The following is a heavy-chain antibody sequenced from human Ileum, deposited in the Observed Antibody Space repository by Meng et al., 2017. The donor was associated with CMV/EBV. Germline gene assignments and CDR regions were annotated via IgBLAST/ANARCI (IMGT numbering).Heavy chain of an antibody. Sequence: CKASGYNFTSHLMQWVRQAPGQRLEWMGWINTGNDYTTYSRNFQGRAAITRDTSANVVYMELSSLTSEDTAVYYCARESGYGGAFDFWGQGTLVTVSS. J-gene: IGHJ4*02. CDR2: INTGNDYT. D-gene: IGHD5-12*01. CDR3: ARESGYGGAFDF. V-gene: IGHV1-3*04. CDR1: GYNFTSHL.